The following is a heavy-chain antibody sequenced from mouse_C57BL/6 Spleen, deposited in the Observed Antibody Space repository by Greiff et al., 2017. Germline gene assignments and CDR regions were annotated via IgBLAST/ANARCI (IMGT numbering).Heavy chain of an antibody. D-gene: IGHD1-1*01. CDR3: ARALGGSSPRDY. CDR2: IYPGSGST. CDR1: GYTFTSYS. V-gene: IGHV1-55*01. J-gene: IGHJ2*01. Sequence: QVQLQQPGAELVKPGASVKMSCKASGYTFTSYSITWVKQRPGQGLEWIGDIYPGSGSTNYNEKFKSKATLTVDTSSSTAYMQLSSLTSEDSAVYYCARALGGSSPRDYWGQGTTLTVSS.